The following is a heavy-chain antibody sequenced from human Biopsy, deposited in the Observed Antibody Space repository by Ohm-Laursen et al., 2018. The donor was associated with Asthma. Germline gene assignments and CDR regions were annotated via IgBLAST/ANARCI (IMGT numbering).Heavy chain of an antibody. CDR1: GYTFNSAG. CDR3: ARAVDYSHYYGIDV. V-gene: IGHV1-18*01. CDR2: ISVYNGNT. Sequence: GASVTVSCKVSGYTFNSAGITWARQAPGQGLEWMGWISVYNGNTKVAQKLQDRVTMITDTSTSTAYMELRSLRSDDTAVYFCARAVDYSHYYGIDVWGQGTTVTVS. J-gene: IGHJ6*02. D-gene: IGHD3-10*01.